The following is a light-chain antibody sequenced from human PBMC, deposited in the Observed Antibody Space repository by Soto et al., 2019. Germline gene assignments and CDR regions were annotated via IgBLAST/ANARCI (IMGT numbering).Light chain of an antibody. CDR2: DAT. V-gene: IGLV3-21*02. Sequence: SYDLTQPPSVSVAPGQTAKITCGGDKIGSKIVHWYKQRPGQAPVAVVFDATDRPSGVPARISASRSGDTATLTISRVDAGDEADYYCQVWASTAEFFVFGSGTKVTVL. CDR1: KIGSKI. J-gene: IGLJ1*01. CDR3: QVWASTAEFFV.